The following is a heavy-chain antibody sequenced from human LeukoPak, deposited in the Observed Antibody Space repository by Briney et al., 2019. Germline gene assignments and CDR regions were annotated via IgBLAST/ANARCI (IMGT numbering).Heavy chain of an antibody. J-gene: IGHJ6*02. V-gene: IGHV3-74*01. CDR1: GFMFDDYG. CDR2: ISTDGSST. D-gene: IGHD2/OR15-2a*01. Sequence: PGGSLRLSCAASGFMFDDYGMSWVRQAPGKGLVWVSRISTDGSSTSYADSVKGRFTISRDNGKNTLYLQMNSLRAEDTAVYYCASYLTSIPSGMDVWGQGTTVTVSS. CDR3: ASYLTSIPSGMDV.